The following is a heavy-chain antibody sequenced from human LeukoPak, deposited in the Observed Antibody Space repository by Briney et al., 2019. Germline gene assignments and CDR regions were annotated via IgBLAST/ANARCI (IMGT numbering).Heavy chain of an antibody. J-gene: IGHJ3*01. D-gene: IGHD1-14*01. CDR2: TYYRSKWYN. V-gene: IGHV6-1*01. CDR1: GDSVSSNSAA. Sequence: SQTLSLTCAVSGDSVSSNSAAWKWIRQSPSRGLEWLGRTYYRSKWYNDYAVSVKSRITINPDTSKNQFSLQLNSVTPEDTAVYYCVRDDGIGLDAFDVWSPGTMVTVSS. CDR3: VRDDGIGLDAFDV.